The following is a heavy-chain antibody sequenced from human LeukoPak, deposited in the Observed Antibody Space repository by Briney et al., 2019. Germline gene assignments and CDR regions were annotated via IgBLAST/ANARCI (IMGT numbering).Heavy chain of an antibody. CDR3: ARGELLWFF. D-gene: IGHD3-10*01. V-gene: IGHV4-39*07. Sequence: PSETLSLTCTVSGGSISSSSYYWGWIRQPPGKGLEWIGSIYYSGSTYYNPSLKSRVTISVDTSKNQFSLKLSSVTAADTAVYYCARGELLWFFWGQGTMVTVSS. CDR1: GGSISSSSYY. CDR2: IYYSGST. J-gene: IGHJ3*01.